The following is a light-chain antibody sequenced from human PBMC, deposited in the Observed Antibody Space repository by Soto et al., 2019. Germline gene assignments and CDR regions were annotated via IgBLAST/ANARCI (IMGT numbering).Light chain of an antibody. CDR3: QTWGTGIHV. J-gene: IGLJ7*01. CDR2: INSDGSH. CDR1: SGHSSYA. Sequence: QLVLTQSPSASASLGASVKLTCTLSSGHSSYAIAWHQQQPEKGPRYLMKINSDGSHSKGDGSPDRFSGSSSGAERYLTISSLQSEDEADYYCQTWGTGIHVFGGGTQLTVL. V-gene: IGLV4-69*01.